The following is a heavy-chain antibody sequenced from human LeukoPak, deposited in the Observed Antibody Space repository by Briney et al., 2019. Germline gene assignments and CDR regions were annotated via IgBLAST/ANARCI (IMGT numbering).Heavy chain of an antibody. CDR1: GFTFRNYV. CDR3: ARVGAGPVGP. J-gene: IGHJ5*02. V-gene: IGHV3-30*03. CDR2: ISYDGSNK. D-gene: IGHD1-26*01. Sequence: GGSLRLSCAASGFTFRNYVMHWVRQAPGKGLEWVAVISYDGSNKYYADSVKGRFTISRDNSKNTLYLQMNSLRAEDTAVYYCARVGAGPVGPWGQGTLVTVSS.